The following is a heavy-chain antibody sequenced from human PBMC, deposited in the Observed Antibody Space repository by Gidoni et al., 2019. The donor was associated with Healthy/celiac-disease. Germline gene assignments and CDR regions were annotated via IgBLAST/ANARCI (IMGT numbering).Heavy chain of an antibody. D-gene: IGHD6-19*01. CDR1: GGSISSSSYY. Sequence: QLQLQESGPGLVKPSETLSLTCTVSGGSISSSSYYWGWIRQPPGKGLEWIGSIYYSGSTYYNPSLKSRVTISVDTSKNQFSLKLSSVTAADTAVYYCARRQWLVRERVDYWGQGTLVTVSS. CDR2: IYYSGST. CDR3: ARRQWLVRERVDY. J-gene: IGHJ4*02. V-gene: IGHV4-39*01.